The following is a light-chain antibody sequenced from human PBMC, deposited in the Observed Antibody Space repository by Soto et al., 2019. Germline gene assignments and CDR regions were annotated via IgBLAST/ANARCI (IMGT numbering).Light chain of an antibody. CDR2: QAS. Sequence: IQMTQSPFTLSATIGGRVTISFRASQSISNWLAWYQHKPGKAPKLLISQASNLESGVPSRFSGSGSGTEFTLTISSLQPDDFATFYCQQYDTYSTFGQGTKV. CDR1: QSISNW. J-gene: IGKJ1*01. CDR3: QQYDTYST. V-gene: IGKV1-5*03.